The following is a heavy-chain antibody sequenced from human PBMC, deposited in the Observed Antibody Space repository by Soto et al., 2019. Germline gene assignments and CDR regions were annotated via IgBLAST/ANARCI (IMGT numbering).Heavy chain of an antibody. D-gene: IGHD7-27*01. V-gene: IGHV5-10-1*01. CDR2: IDPSDSYT. CDR1: GYSFTTYW. CDR3: ATHDWGY. Sequence: EVQLVQSGAEVKKPGESLRISCKGSGYSFTTYWITWVRQVPGKGLEWMGRIDPSDSYTNYSPSFQGHVTISADKSISTAYLQWRSLNVSDTAMYYRATHDWGYWGQGTLVTVSS. J-gene: IGHJ4*02.